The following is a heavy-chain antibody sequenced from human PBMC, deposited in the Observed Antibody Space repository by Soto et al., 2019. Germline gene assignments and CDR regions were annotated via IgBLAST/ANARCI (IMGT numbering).Heavy chain of an antibody. CDR3: ARVAGDLGAFDI. D-gene: IGHD1-26*01. Sequence: SETLSLTCTVSGGSVSSGSYYWSWIRQPPGKGLEWIGYIYYSGSTNYIPSLKSRVTISVDTSKNQFSLKLSSVTAADTAVYYCARVAGDLGAFDIWGQGTMVT. CDR1: GGSVSSGSYY. CDR2: IYYSGST. V-gene: IGHV4-61*01. J-gene: IGHJ3*02.